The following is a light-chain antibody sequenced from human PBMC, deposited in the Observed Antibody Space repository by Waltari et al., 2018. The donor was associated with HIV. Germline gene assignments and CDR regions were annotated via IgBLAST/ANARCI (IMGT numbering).Light chain of an antibody. CDR3: QQYFSGYT. V-gene: IGKV3-15*01. CDR1: QDDFSF. CDR2: ETS. J-gene: IGKJ2*01. Sequence: EIAMTQSPATFSVSPAERTTRSCRASQDDFSFVAWYQHKPGQAPGHLILETSTKATGVPARFICSGSGTEFTLSISSLQAEDFAVYYFQQYFSGYTFGQGTNLDI.